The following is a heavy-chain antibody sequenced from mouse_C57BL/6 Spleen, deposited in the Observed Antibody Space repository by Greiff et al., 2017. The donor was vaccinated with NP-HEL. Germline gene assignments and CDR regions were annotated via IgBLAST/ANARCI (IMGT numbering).Heavy chain of an antibody. CDR2: IYPGSGST. J-gene: IGHJ4*01. CDR3: ASLYSNPSYAMDY. V-gene: IGHV1-55*01. Sequence: QVQLQQPGAELVKPGASVKMSCKASGYTFTSYWITWVKQRPGQGLEWIGDIYPGSGSTNYNEKFKSKATLTVDTSSSTAYMQLSSLTSEDSAVYYCASLYSNPSYAMDYWGQGTSVTVSS. CDR1: GYTFTSYW. D-gene: IGHD2-5*01.